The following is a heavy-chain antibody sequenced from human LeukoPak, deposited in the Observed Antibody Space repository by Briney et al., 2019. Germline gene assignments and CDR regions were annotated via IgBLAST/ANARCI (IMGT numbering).Heavy chain of an antibody. CDR2: VNHGGST. J-gene: IGHJ4*02. V-gene: IGHV4-34*01. D-gene: IGHD2-15*01. CDR1: GFTFSSYA. Sequence: GSLRLSCAASGFTFSSYAMSWVRQAPGKGLEWIGEVNHGGSTNYNPSLKSRVTISVDTSKNQVSLKLSSVTAADTAVYYCARGGGYCSGGSCYSEDYWGQGTLVTVSS. CDR3: ARGGGYCSGGSCYSEDY.